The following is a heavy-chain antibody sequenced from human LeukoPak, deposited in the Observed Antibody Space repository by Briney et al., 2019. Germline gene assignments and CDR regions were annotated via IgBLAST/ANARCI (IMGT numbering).Heavy chain of an antibody. CDR2: IYYSGST. CDR1: GGSISSGSYY. Sequence: SETLSLTCAVSGGSISSGSYYWSWIRQPPGKGLEWIGYIYYSGSTNYNPSLKSRVTISVDTSKNQFSLKLSSVTAADTAVYYCARGTYSGSYWGPNWFDPWGQGTLVTVSS. J-gene: IGHJ5*02. CDR3: ARGTYSGSYWGPNWFDP. V-gene: IGHV4-61*01. D-gene: IGHD1-26*01.